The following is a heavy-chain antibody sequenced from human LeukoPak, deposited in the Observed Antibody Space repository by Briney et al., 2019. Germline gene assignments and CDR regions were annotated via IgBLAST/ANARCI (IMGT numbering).Heavy chain of an antibody. CDR2: IYSGGST. D-gene: IGHD2-2*01. Sequence: GSLRLSCAASGFTVSSNYMSWVRQAPGKGLEWVSVIYSGGSTYYADSVKGRFTISRDNSKNTLYLQMNSLRAEDTAVYYCARVMGYCSSTSCDYYFDYWGQGTLVTVSS. CDR1: GFTVSSNY. J-gene: IGHJ4*02. CDR3: ARVMGYCSSTSCDYYFDY. V-gene: IGHV3-66*02.